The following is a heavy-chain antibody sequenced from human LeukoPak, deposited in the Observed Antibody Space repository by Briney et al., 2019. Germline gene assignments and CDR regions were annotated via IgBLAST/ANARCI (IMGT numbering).Heavy chain of an antibody. Sequence: SETLSLTCTVSGGSISSGGYYWSWIRQHPGKGLEWIGYIYYSGSTYYNPSLKSRVTISVDTSKNQFSLKLSSVTAADTAVYYCARSFSYYDFWSGYYTGIHFDYWGQGTLVTVSS. CDR2: IYYSGST. CDR1: GGSISSGGYY. D-gene: IGHD3-3*01. V-gene: IGHV4-31*03. J-gene: IGHJ4*02. CDR3: ARSFSYYDFWSGYYTGIHFDY.